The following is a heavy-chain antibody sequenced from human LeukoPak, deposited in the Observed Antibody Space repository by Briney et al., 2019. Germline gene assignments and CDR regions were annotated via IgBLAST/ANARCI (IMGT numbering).Heavy chain of an antibody. CDR3: ASSTNGHFDY. Sequence: SETLSLTCTVSGGSISSYYWNWIRQPPGKGLEWIGYIYYSGSTNYNPSLKSRVTISVDTSKNQFSLKLSSVTAADTAVYYCASSTNGHFDYWGQGTLVTVSS. J-gene: IGHJ4*02. CDR2: IYYSGST. CDR1: GGSISSYY. V-gene: IGHV4-59*12.